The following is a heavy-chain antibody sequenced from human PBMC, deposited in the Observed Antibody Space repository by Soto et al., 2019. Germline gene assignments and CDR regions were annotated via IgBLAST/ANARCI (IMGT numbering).Heavy chain of an antibody. CDR1: GGSVDNYH. J-gene: IGHJ6*02. CDR2: IHSSGYT. CDR3: ARLSHIFPVETYFYHSMDI. D-gene: IGHD3-9*01. Sequence: PSATLSLTCTVSGGSVDNYHWSWIRRPPGKGLEWVGYIHSSGYTNYNPSLRSRLTLSVDTSKKQFSLKVSPVTAADTAVYYCARLSHIFPVETYFYHSMDIWGQGITVTVSS. V-gene: IGHV4-59*02.